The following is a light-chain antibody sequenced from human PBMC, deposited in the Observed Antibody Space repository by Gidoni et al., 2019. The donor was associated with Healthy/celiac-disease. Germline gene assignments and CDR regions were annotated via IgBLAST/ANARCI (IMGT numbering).Light chain of an antibody. CDR3: KQSYSTPVT. CDR2: AAS. V-gene: IGKV1-39*01. CDR1: QSISSY. Sequence: IQMTQPLSSLSASVGDRVTITCRASQSISSYLNWYHQKPGRAPKLLIYAASSLQSGVPSRFSGSGSGTDFTLTISSLQPEDFATYYCKQSYSTPVTFGQGTRLEIK. J-gene: IGKJ5*01.